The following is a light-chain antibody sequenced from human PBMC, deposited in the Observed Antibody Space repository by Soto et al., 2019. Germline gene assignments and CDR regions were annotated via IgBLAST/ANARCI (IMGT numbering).Light chain of an antibody. CDR3: AAWYDGRTAL. Sequence: QSVLTQAPSASAAPGQTVTIFCSGSPSNIGANYVFWYQHRPGTAPKLLIYRNDQRPSGVPDRFSGSKSGTSASLAISGLRAEDEADYYCAAWYDGRTALFGGGTKLTVL. CDR1: PSNIGANY. V-gene: IGLV1-47*01. CDR2: RND. J-gene: IGLJ3*02.